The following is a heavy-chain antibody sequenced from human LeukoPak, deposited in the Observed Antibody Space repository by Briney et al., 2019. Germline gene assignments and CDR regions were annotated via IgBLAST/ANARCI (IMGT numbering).Heavy chain of an antibody. CDR2: IWYDGSNK. V-gene: IGHV3-33*01. J-gene: IGHJ6*02. CDR3: ARFSGTTYYYGMDV. D-gene: IGHD1-7*01. CDR1: GFTFSSYG. Sequence: GGSLRLSCAASGFTFSSYGMHWVRQAPGKGLEWVAVIWYDGSNKYYADSVKGRFTISRVNSKSTLYLQMNSLRAEDTAVYYCARFSGTTYYYGMDVWGQGTTVTVSS.